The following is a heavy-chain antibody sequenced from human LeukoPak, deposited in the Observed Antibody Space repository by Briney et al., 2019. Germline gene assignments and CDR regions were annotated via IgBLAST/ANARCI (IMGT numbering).Heavy chain of an antibody. J-gene: IGHJ6*02. V-gene: IGHV1-8*01. D-gene: IGHD6-13*01. CDR2: MNPNSGNT. CDR3: ARGQDYSSSWGDYYYGMDV. Sequence: ASVKVSCKASGYTFTSYDINWVRQATGQGLEWMGWMNPNSGNTGYAQKFQGRVTMTRNTSISTAYMELSSLRSEDTAVYYCARGQDYSSSWGDYYYGMDVWGQGTTVTVSS. CDR1: GYTFTSYD.